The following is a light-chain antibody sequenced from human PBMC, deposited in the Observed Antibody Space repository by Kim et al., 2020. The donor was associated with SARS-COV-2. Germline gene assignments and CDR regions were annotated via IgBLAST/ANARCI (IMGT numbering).Light chain of an antibody. CDR1: SLRSYY. Sequence: SSELTQDPAVSVALGQTVRITCQGDSLRSYYATWYQQKPGQAPILVIYGKNNRPSGIPDRFSGSSSGNTDSVTITGTQAGDEADYYCNSRDGNDDVVLGG. V-gene: IGLV3-19*01. J-gene: IGLJ7*01. CDR2: GKN. CDR3: NSRDGNDDVV.